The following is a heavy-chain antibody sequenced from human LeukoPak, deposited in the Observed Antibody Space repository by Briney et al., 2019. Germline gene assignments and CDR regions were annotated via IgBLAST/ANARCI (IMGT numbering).Heavy chain of an antibody. D-gene: IGHD3-10*01. J-gene: IGHJ4*02. Sequence: AEGSLRLSCSASGLTVTNAWMNWVRQAPGEGLDWVGHIASKTDGGATDYAAPVKGRFTISRDDSKNTLNLQMNSLETEDTAVYYCTTGIRGDWGQGTLVTVSS. CDR1: GLTVTNAW. CDR2: IASKTDGGAT. V-gene: IGHV3-15*07. CDR3: TTGIRGD.